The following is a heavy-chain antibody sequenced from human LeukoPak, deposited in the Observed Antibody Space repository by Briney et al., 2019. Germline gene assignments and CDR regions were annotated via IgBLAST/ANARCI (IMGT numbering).Heavy chain of an antibody. Sequence: GGSLRLSCAASGFTFSSYGMHWVRQAPGKGLEWVAVISYDGSNKYYADSVKGRFTISRDNSKNTLYLQMNSLRAEDTAVYYCAKMGGQVVGYYFDYWGQGTLVTVSS. J-gene: IGHJ4*02. CDR1: GFTFSSYG. D-gene: IGHD2-21*01. CDR3: AKMGGQVVGYYFDY. V-gene: IGHV3-30*18. CDR2: ISYDGSNK.